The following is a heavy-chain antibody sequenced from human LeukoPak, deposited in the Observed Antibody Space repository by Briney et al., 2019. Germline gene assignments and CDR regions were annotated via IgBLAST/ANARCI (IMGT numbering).Heavy chain of an antibody. CDR1: GYSISSGYY. J-gene: IGHJ4*02. CDR2: IYHSGST. V-gene: IGHV4-38-2*02. Sequence: PSETLSLTCTVSGYSISSGYYWGWIRQPPGKGLEWIGSIYHSGSTYYNPSLKSRVTISVDTSKNQFSLKLSSVTAADTAVYYCTMGYGPFDYWGQGTLVTVSS. CDR3: TMGYGPFDY. D-gene: IGHD5-18*01.